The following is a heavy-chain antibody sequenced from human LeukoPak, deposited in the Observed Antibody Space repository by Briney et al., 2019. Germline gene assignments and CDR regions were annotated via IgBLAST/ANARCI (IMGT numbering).Heavy chain of an antibody. D-gene: IGHD1-26*01. CDR3: ASVGYSGSYYPFDY. J-gene: IGHJ4*02. V-gene: IGHV4-34*01. Sequence: SETLSLTCAVYGGSFSGYYWSWIRQPPGKGLEWIGEINHSGSTNYNPSLKSRVTISVDTSKNQFSLKLSSVTAADTAVYYCASVGYSGSYYPFDYWGQGTLVTVSS. CDR2: INHSGST. CDR1: GGSFSGYY.